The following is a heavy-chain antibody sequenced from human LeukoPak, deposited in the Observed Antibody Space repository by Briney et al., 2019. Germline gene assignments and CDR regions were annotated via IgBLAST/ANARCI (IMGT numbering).Heavy chain of an antibody. V-gene: IGHV3-30*18. J-gene: IGHJ4*02. CDR3: VKDGEY. CDR1: GFTFGNYG. CDR2: ISYDRSEK. Sequence: TGRSLTLPCAASGFTFGNYGMLWVRQAPGKGLEWLAVISYDRSEKYYADSVKGRFTVSRDNSKNTLHLEMNSLRDEDTAVYYCVKDGEYWGQGILVTVSS.